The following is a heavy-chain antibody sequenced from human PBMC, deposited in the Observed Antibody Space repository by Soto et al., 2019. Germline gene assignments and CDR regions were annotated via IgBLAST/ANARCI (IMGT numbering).Heavy chain of an antibody. CDR1: GYSFTSHG. D-gene: IGHD3-10*01. J-gene: IGHJ6*01. CDR2: ISAYNGNT. Sequence: QVQLVQSGAEVKKPGASVKVSCKASGYSFTSHGISWVRQAPGQGLEWIGWISAYNGNTNYAQKLQGRVTMTTDTSTSTAYMELMSTRPDYTALYSWARDKGFSESDVWGQATTVTVSA. V-gene: IGHV1-18*01. CDR3: ARDKGFSESDV.